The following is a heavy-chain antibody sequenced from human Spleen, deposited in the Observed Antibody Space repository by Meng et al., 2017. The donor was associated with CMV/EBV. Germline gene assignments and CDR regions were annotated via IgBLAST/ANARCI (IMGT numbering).Heavy chain of an antibody. J-gene: IGHJ4*02. CDR3: AKRWLQSFDY. Sequence: GESLKISCAGSGFKFSDYWMHWVRQTPGKGLVWVSRINREGTTRSYADSVKGRFTISRDNSKNTLYLQMNSLRAEDTAVYFCAKRWLQSFDYWGQGTLGTVSS. V-gene: IGHV3-74*01. CDR2: INREGTTR. D-gene: IGHD5-24*01. CDR1: GFKFSDYW.